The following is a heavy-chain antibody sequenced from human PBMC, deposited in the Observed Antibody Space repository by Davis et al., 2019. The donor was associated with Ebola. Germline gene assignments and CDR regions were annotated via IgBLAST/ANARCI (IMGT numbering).Heavy chain of an antibody. J-gene: IGHJ4*02. V-gene: IGHV4-59*12. CDR1: GGSISSCY. CDR2: IYYSGST. CDR3: ARGQRYSYGYFRY. Sequence: SETLSLTCTVSGGSISSCYWSWIRQPPGKGLEWIGYIYYSGSTNYNPSLKSRVTISVDTSKNQFSLKLSSVTAADTAVYYCARGQRYSYGYFRYWGQGTLVTVSS. D-gene: IGHD5-18*01.